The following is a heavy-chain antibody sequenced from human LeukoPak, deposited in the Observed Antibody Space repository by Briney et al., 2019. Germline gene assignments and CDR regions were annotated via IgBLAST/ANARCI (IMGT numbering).Heavy chain of an antibody. CDR1: GFTFSSYW. CDR2: IRQDGSEK. V-gene: IGHV3-7*03. D-gene: IGHD5-12*01. CDR3: AKQDYVDVVATIHFDS. J-gene: IGHJ4*02. Sequence: GGSLRLSCAASGFTFSSYWMSWVRQAPGKGLEWVANIRQDGSEKYYVDSVKGRFTISRDNSKNTIFLQMNSLRAADTAVYFCAKQDYVDVVATIHFDSWGQGTLVTVSS.